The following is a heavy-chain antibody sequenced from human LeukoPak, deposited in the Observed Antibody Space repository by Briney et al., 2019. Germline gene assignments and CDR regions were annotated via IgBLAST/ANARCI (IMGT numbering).Heavy chain of an antibody. D-gene: IGHD1-26*01. CDR2: ISSSSSTI. CDR1: GFLFSSYS. V-gene: IGHV3-48*04. CDR3: ARDDPRVGATETD. J-gene: IGHJ4*02. Sequence: GGSLRLSCVGSGFLFSSYSMNWVRQAPGKGLEWFSYISSSSSTIYYADSVKGRFTIFRDNAENSLSLQMNNLRAEDTAVYYCARDDPRVGATETDWGQGTLVTVSS.